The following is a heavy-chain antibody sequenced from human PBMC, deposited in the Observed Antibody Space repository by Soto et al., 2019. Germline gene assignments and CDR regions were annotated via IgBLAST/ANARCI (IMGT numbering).Heavy chain of an antibody. J-gene: IGHJ4*02. CDR2: ISTGGSTI. Sequence: GGSLRLSCAASGFTFSTYEMNWVRQAPGKGLEWVSYISTGGSTIYYADSVRGRFTISRDNAKNSLYLQMNSLRAEDTAVYYCARSLRFYTYWGQGTLVTVSS. CDR3: ARSLRFYTY. D-gene: IGHD3-3*01. CDR1: GFTFSTYE. V-gene: IGHV3-48*03.